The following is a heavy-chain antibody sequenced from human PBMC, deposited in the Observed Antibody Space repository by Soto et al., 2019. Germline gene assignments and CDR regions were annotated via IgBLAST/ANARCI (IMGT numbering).Heavy chain of an antibody. Sequence: GASVEVSCKPSGYTLNTYYLHWVRQAPGQGLEWMGIIHPSGGGSTYAQKFLGRVTMTRDTSTSTVFMELSSLRSADTAVYYCARGGHIAVVTASFDYWGQGTLVTVSS. D-gene: IGHD2-21*02. CDR1: GYTLNTYY. CDR2: IHPSGGGS. J-gene: IGHJ4*02. V-gene: IGHV1-46*02. CDR3: ARGGHIAVVTASFDY.